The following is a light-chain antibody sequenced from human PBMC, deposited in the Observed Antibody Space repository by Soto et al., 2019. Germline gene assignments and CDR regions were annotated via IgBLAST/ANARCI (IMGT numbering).Light chain of an antibody. CDR1: QSVSSSY. CDR2: GAS. V-gene: IGKV3-20*01. CDR3: QQYGSSPPIT. J-gene: IGKJ4*01. Sequence: EIVLTQSPGTLSLSPVERATLSCRASQSVSSSYLAWYQQKPGQAPRLLIYGASSRATGIPDRFSGSGSGTNFTLTISRLEPEDFAVYYCQQYGSSPPITFGGGTKVDIK.